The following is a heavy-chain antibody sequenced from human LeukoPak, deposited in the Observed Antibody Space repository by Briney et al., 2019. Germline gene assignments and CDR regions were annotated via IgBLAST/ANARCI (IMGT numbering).Heavy chain of an antibody. CDR3: ARETGDCSGGSCYALFDY. D-gene: IGHD2-15*01. J-gene: IGHJ4*02. Sequence: ASVKVSCKASGYTFTGYYIHWVRQAPGQGLEWMGWINPNSGGTNYVQKFQGRVTMTRDTSISTAYMELSSLRSDDTAVYYCARETGDCSGGSCYALFDYWGQGTLVTVSS. V-gene: IGHV1-2*02. CDR2: INPNSGGT. CDR1: GYTFTGYY.